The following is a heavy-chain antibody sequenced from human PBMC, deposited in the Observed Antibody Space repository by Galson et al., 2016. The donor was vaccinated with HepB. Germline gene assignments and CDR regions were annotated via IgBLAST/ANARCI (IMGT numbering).Heavy chain of an antibody. V-gene: IGHV4-59*01. CDR3: ARWGTYSEKHAFDI. CDR2: IHYSGSS. J-gene: IGHJ3*02. Sequence: ETLSLTCTVSDDSISNYYWNWIRQPPGKGLEWIGYIHYSGSSKCNPPLKSRVTMSVDTSKNQFSLMLSSVTAADTAVYYCARWGTYSEKHAFDIWGQGTMVTVSS. CDR1: DDSISNYY. D-gene: IGHD3-16*01.